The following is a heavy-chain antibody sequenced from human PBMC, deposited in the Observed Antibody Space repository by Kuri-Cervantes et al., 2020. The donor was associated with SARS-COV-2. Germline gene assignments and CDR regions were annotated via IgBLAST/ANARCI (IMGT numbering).Heavy chain of an antibody. V-gene: IGHV3-30*18. CDR1: GFNFSRTD. Sequence: GESLKISCAASGFNFSRTDMHGVRQAPGKGLEWVAVIAHDGKNKKCIATGKGRFTISRDNSQNTLYLHMKSLRSGDTGMYYCAKDRVGVQDFWGQGTLVTVSS. CDR2: IAHDGKNK. D-gene: IGHD2-21*01. CDR3: AKDRVGVQDF. J-gene: IGHJ4*02.